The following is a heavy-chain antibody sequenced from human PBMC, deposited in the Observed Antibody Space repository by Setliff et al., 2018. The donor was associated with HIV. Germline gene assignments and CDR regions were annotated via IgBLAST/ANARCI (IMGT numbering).Heavy chain of an antibody. J-gene: IGHJ3*02. CDR3: AREKPNSGSYYGIRAFDI. Sequence: KASETLSLTCAVSGGSISSSNWWSWIRQPAGKRLEWMGQIYTSGSTDYNPSLRGRVTISVDTSKNQFSLKLSSVTAADTAVYYCAREKPNSGSYYGIRAFDIWGQGTMVTV. D-gene: IGHD1-26*01. CDR2: IYTSGST. V-gene: IGHV4-61*09. CDR1: GGSISSSNW.